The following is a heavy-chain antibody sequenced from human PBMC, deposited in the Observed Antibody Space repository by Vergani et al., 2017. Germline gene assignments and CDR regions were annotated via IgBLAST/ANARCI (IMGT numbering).Heavy chain of an antibody. Sequence: QVLLVQSGAEVKKPGASVRVSCKTSGYTFTNYYMHWVRQAPGQGLEWMGWINPNSGGTNYAQKFQGRVTMTRDTSISTAYMELSRLRSDDTAVYYCARDQRSTYYYDSSGYYTYWGQGTLVTVSS. CDR2: INPNSGGT. CDR1: GYTFTNYY. CDR3: ARDQRSTYYYDSSGYYTY. D-gene: IGHD3-22*01. J-gene: IGHJ4*02. V-gene: IGHV1-2*02.